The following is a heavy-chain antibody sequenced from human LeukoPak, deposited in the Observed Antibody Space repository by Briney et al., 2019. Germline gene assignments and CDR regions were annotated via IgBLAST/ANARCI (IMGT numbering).Heavy chain of an antibody. CDR1: GFTFSSYE. J-gene: IGHJ4*02. CDR2: ISSSGSTI. D-gene: IGHD6-19*01. Sequence: QPGGSLRLSCAASGFTFSSYEMNWVRQAPGKGLEWVSYISSSGSTIYYADSVEGRFTISRDNAKNSLYLQMNSLRAEDTAVYYCARVRAVAGPLDYWGQGTLVTVSS. V-gene: IGHV3-48*03. CDR3: ARVRAVAGPLDY.